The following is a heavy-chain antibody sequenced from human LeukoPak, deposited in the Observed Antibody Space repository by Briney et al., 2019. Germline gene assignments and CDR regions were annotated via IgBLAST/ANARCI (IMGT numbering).Heavy chain of an antibody. D-gene: IGHD1-26*01. Sequence: ASVTVSFKASGYTFTGYYMHWVRQAPGQGLEWMGWINPNSGGTNYAQKFQGRVTMTRDTSISTAYMELSRLGSDDTAVYYCARDPGGWELRSNWFDPWGQGTLDTVSS. CDR1: GYTFTGYY. V-gene: IGHV1-2*02. CDR3: ARDPGGWELRSNWFDP. J-gene: IGHJ5*02. CDR2: INPNSGGT.